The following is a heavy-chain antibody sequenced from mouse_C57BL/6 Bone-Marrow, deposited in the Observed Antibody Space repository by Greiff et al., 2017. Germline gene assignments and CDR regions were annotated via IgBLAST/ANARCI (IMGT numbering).Heavy chain of an antibody. D-gene: IGHD2-5*01. CDR2: IYPSDSET. CDR3: ARTRTIVTHYYAMDY. V-gene: IGHV1-61*01. CDR1: GYTFTSYW. J-gene: IGHJ4*01. Sequence: VQLQQPGAELVRPGSSVKLSCKASGYTFTSYWMDWVKQRPGQGLEWIGNIYPSDSETHYNQKFKDKATLTVDKSSSTAYMQLSSLTSEDSAVYYCARTRTIVTHYYAMDYWGQGTSVTVSS.